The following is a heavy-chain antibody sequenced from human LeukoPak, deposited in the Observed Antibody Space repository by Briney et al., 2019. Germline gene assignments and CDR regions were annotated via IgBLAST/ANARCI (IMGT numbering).Heavy chain of an antibody. CDR2: IIPIFGTA. CDR1: GGTFSSYA. CDR3: ARDRVLRFLEWYPNDAFDI. Sequence: SVKVSCKASGGTFSSYAISWVRQAPGQGLEWMGGIIPIFGTANYAQKFQGRVTITADKSTSTAYMELSRLRSDDTAVYYCARDRVLRFLEWYPNDAFDIWGQGTMVTVSS. D-gene: IGHD3-3*01. J-gene: IGHJ3*02. V-gene: IGHV1-69*06.